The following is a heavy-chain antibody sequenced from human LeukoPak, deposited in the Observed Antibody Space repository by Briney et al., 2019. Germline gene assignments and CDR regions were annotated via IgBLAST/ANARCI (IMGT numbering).Heavy chain of an antibody. CDR1: GFTFSSHV. V-gene: IGHV3-33*07. CDR3: ARSGRGYYDSLDH. CDR2: IWYDGSNK. J-gene: IGHJ4*02. Sequence: GGSLRLSCEASGFTFSSHVMYWVRQAPGKGLEWVAVIWYDGSNKCYADSVKGRFTISRDNPNNTLYLQMNSLRAEDTAVYYCARSGRGYYDSLDHWGQGDLVTVSS. D-gene: IGHD3-22*01.